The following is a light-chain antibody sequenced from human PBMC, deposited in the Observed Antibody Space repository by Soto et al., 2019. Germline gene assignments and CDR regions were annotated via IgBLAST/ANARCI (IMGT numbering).Light chain of an antibody. CDR1: QSVSSY. Sequence: EIVLTQSPATLSLSPGERTTLSCRASQSVSSYLAWYQQKPGQAPRLLIYDASNRATGIPARLSGSGSGTDFTLTISCLEPEDFAVYYCQQRSNWPPYTFGQGTKLEI. CDR2: DAS. J-gene: IGKJ2*01. CDR3: QQRSNWPPYT. V-gene: IGKV3-11*01.